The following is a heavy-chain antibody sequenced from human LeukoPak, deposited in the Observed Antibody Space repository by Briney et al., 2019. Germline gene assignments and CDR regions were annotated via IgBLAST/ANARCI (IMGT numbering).Heavy chain of an antibody. J-gene: IGHJ4*02. CDR3: ARDLPTSSPRAENY. CDR1: GYTFTSYG. V-gene: IGHV1-18*01. CDR2: ISAYNGNT. Sequence: ASVKVSCKASGYTFTSYGISWVRQAPGQGLEWMGWISAYNGNTNYAQKFQGRVTITADKSTSTAYMELSSLRSEDTAVYYCARDLPTSSPRAENYWGQGTLVTVSS. D-gene: IGHD6-6*01.